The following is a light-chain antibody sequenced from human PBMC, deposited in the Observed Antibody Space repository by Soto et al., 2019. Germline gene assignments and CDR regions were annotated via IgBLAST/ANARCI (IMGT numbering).Light chain of an antibody. CDR3: QQRYNWPLT. J-gene: IGKJ4*01. CDR2: DAS. CDR1: QGISSW. Sequence: TQSPSSVSASVGDRVTITCRASQGISSWLAWYQQKPGQAPRLLIYDASNRATGIPARFSGSGSATDFTLTISGLEPEDFAVYYCQQRYNWPLTFGGGTKVDIK. V-gene: IGKV3-11*01.